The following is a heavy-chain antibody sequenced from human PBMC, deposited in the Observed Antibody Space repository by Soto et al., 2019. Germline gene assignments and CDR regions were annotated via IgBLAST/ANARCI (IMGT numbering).Heavy chain of an antibody. CDR2: IYYSGST. V-gene: IGHV4-31*03. CDR3: ARSPGVVPAAILDY. J-gene: IGHJ4*02. Sequence: SETLSLTCTVSGGSISSGGYYCSWIRQHPGKGLEWIGYIYYSGSTYYNPSLKSRVTISVDTSKNQFSLKLSSVTAADTAVYYCARSPGVVPAAILDYWGQGTLVTVSS. D-gene: IGHD2-2*02. CDR1: GGSISSGGYY.